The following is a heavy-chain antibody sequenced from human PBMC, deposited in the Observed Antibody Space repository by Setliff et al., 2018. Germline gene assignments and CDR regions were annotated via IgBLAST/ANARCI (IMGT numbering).Heavy chain of an antibody. V-gene: IGHV3-30*02. Sequence: GGSLRLSCAASGFAFDSYGMHWVRQAPGEGLEWVAFVQFDGSNKYYADSVRGRFTISRDNSNNTLYMQMSSLRAEDTAIYSCARDGKQYYYDSTGYYRNWFDPWGQGTLVTVSS. CDR2: VQFDGSNK. D-gene: IGHD3-22*01. CDR1: GFAFDSYG. CDR3: ARDGKQYYYDSTGYYRNWFDP. J-gene: IGHJ5*02.